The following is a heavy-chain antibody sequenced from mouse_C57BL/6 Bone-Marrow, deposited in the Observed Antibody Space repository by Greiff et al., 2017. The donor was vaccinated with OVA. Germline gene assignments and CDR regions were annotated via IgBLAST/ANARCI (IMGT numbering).Heavy chain of an antibody. Sequence: VQLQQSGPVLVKPGASVKMSCKASGYTFTDYYMNWVKQSHGKSLEWIGVINPYNGGTSYNQKFKGKATLTVDKSSSTAYMALNSLTSEDSAVYDCARVDYGSSYDYWGQGTTLTVSS. J-gene: IGHJ2*01. D-gene: IGHD1-1*01. CDR2: INPYNGGT. CDR3: ARVDYGSSYDY. CDR1: GYTFTDYY. V-gene: IGHV1-19*01.